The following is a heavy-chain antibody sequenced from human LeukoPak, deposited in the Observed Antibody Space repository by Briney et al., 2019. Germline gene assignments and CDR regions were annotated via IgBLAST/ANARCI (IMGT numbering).Heavy chain of an antibody. J-gene: IGHJ4*02. Sequence: GGSLRLSCAASEFTFTDYYMSWIRQAPGKGLEWLSYISISGSTIYYADSVKGRFTISRDNAKNSLYLQMNSLRAGDTALYYCAKDSAGGNAYFDYWGQGTLVTVSS. CDR1: EFTFTDYY. D-gene: IGHD4-23*01. CDR2: ISISGSTI. CDR3: AKDSAGGNAYFDY. V-gene: IGHV3-11*01.